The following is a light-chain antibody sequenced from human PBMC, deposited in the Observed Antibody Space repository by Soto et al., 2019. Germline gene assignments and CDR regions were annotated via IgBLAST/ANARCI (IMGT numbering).Light chain of an antibody. J-gene: IGKJ2*01. Sequence: EIGLTQSPGTLSLSPGERATLSCRASQSVSSTYLAWYQQKPGQAPRLLIYGASSRATGIPDRFSGSGFGTDFTLTISSLEPEDFAVYFCQLYGSSPPMYTFGQGTKLEIK. CDR3: QLYGSSPPMYT. CDR2: GAS. V-gene: IGKV3-20*01. CDR1: QSVSSTY.